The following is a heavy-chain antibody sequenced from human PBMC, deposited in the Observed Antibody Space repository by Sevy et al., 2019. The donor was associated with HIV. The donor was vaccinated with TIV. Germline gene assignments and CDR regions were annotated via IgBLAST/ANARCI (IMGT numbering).Heavy chain of an antibody. Sequence: VGSLRLSCAASGFTFSDYYMSWIRQAPGKGLEWVSDISSGSTYTKYADSVKGRITISRDNAKNSLYLQMNSLRVEDTAVYYCARDRRNYAGQYFDYWGQGTLVTVSS. J-gene: IGHJ4*02. CDR3: ARDRRNYAGQYFDY. CDR2: ISSGSTYT. D-gene: IGHD1-7*01. V-gene: IGHV3-11*06. CDR1: GFTFSDYY.